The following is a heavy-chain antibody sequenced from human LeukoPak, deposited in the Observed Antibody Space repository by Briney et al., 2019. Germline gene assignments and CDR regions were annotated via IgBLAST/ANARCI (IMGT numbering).Heavy chain of an antibody. J-gene: IGHJ4*02. CDR2: INPSSGGT. Sequence: ASVKVSCKASGYNFPGYNIHWVRQAPGQALEWMGWINPSSGGTNYAQKFQGRVTMTRDTSISTAYMDMRRLRSDDTAVYYCATFGSGSYYSYWGQGALFTVSS. D-gene: IGHD3-10*01. CDR1: GYNFPGYN. CDR3: ATFGSGSYYSY. V-gene: IGHV1-2*02.